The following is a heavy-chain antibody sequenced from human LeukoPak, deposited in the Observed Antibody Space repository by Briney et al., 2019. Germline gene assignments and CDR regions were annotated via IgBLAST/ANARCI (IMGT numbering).Heavy chain of an antibody. Sequence: ASLKVSCKSSGYTFTGHYMHWMRQAPGQGLEWMGWINPNSGVTRYAQKFQGRVTITADKSTSTAYMELSSLRSEDTAVYYCASYCSSTSCYSRGGIDYYMDVWGKGTTVTVSS. D-gene: IGHD2-2*01. CDR1: GYTFTGHY. V-gene: IGHV1-2*02. CDR2: INPNSGVT. CDR3: ASYCSSTSCYSRGGIDYYMDV. J-gene: IGHJ6*03.